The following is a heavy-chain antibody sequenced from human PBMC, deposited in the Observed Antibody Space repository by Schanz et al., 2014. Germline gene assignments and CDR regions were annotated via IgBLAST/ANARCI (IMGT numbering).Heavy chain of an antibody. Sequence: QVQLVQSGAEVKKAGASVKVSCQASGYTFTAYSFHWVRQAPGQGLEWMGWIDPNSGGTFYKEKFQGRVTMSRDTSISTAYMELSRLGSDDTAIYYCAREICSGTRCGQRYDPWGQGTLVTVSS. V-gene: IGHV1-2*02. CDR1: GYTFTAYS. J-gene: IGHJ5*02. CDR2: IDPNSGGT. CDR3: AREICSGTRCGQRYDP. D-gene: IGHD2-2*01.